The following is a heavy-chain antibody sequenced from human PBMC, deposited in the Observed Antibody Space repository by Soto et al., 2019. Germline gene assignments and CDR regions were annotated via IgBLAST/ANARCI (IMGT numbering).Heavy chain of an antibody. D-gene: IGHD5-18*01. CDR1: GFTFSSYG. CDR3: AKDRVHGYGPFDY. J-gene: IGHJ4*02. CDR2: ISYDGSNK. V-gene: IGHV3-30*18. Sequence: GGSLRLSCVASGFTFSSYGMHWVRQAPGKGLEWVAVISYDGSNKYYADSVKGRFTISRDNSKNTLYLQMNSLRAEDTAVYYCAKDRVHGYGPFDYWGQGTLVTVSS.